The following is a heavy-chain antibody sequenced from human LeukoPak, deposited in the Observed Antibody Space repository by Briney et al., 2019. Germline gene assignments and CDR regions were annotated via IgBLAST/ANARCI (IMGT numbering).Heavy chain of an antibody. CDR2: IKHSGST. V-gene: IGHV4-34*01. D-gene: IGHD4-17*01. CDR1: GGSFSGYY. CDR3: ARGGYGDLVDY. Sequence: SETLSLTCAVYGGSFSGYYWSWIRQPPGKGLEWIGEIKHSGSTNYNPSLKSRVTISVDTSKNQFSLKLSSVTAADTAVYYCARGGYGDLVDYWGQGTLVTVSS. J-gene: IGHJ4*02.